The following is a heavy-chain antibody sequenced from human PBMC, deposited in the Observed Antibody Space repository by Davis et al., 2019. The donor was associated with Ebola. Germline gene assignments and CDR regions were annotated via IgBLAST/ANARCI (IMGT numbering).Heavy chain of an antibody. D-gene: IGHD6-19*01. CDR1: GFTFSDYY. V-gene: IGHV3-11*04. Sequence: GESLKISCAASGFTFSDYYMSWIRQAPGKGLEWVSYISSSGSTIYYADSVKGRFTISRDNAKNSLYLQMNSLRAEDTAVYYCARLVGIAVAGHWGQGTLVTVSS. J-gene: IGHJ4*02. CDR2: ISSSGSTI. CDR3: ARLVGIAVAGH.